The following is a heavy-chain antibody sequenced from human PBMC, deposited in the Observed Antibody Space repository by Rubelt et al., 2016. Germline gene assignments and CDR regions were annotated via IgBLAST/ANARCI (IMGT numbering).Heavy chain of an antibody. D-gene: IGHD6-13*01. Sequence: QVQLVQSGAEVKKPGASVKVSCKASGYTFTSYGISWVRQAPGQGLEWMGWISAYNGHTNYAQKLQGRVTMTTDTSTSTAYMELRSLRSDDTAVYYCARVISGVEYSSSWHFDYWGQGTLVTVSS. V-gene: IGHV1-18*01. J-gene: IGHJ4*02. CDR3: ARVISGVEYSSSWHFDY. CDR1: GYTFTSYG. CDR2: ISAYNGHT.